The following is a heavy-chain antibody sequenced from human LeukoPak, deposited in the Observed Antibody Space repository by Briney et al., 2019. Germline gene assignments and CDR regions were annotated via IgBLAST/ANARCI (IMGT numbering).Heavy chain of an antibody. D-gene: IGHD6-19*01. Sequence: GGSLRLSCAASGFTFSSYGMHWVRPAPGKGLEWVAVISYDGSNKYYADSVKGRFTISRDNSKNTLYLQMNSLRAEDTAVYYCARRSGIAVAGAFDYWGQGTLVTVSS. CDR2: ISYDGSNK. J-gene: IGHJ4*02. V-gene: IGHV3-30*03. CDR3: ARRSGIAVAGAFDY. CDR1: GFTFSSYG.